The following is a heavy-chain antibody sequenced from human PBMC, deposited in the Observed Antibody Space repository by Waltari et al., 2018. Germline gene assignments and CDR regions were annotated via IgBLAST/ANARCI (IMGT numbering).Heavy chain of an antibody. CDR1: GGSFSGYS. CDR2: INHSGST. CDR3: ARDFKPPYGSGSYYRY. Sequence: QVQLQQWGAGLLKPSATLSLTCAVYGGSFSGYSWSWIRLPPGKGLEWIGEINHSGSTNYNPSLKSRVTISVDTSKNQFSLKLSSVTAADTAVYYCARDFKPPYGSGSYYRYWGQGTLVTVCS. J-gene: IGHJ4*02. D-gene: IGHD3-10*01. V-gene: IGHV4-34*01.